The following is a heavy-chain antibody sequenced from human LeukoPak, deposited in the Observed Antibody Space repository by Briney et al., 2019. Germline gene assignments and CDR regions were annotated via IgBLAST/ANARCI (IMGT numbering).Heavy chain of an antibody. CDR1: GYSISSGYY. J-gene: IGHJ5*02. D-gene: IGHD3-22*01. Sequence: PSETLSLTCAVSGYSISSGYYWGWIRQPPGKGLEWIGSIYHSGSTYYNPSLKSQVTISVDTSKNQFSLKLSSVTAADTAVYYCAREGRYYYDSSGYSSWFDPWGQGTLVTVSS. CDR3: AREGRYYYDSSGYSSWFDP. V-gene: IGHV4-38-2*02. CDR2: IYHSGST.